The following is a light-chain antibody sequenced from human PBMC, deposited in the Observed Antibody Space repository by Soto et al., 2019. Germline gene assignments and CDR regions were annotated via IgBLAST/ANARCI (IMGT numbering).Light chain of an antibody. Sequence: QSALTQPASVSGSPGQSITISCTGTSSDVGYYNYVSWYQQHPGKAPKLMIYEVSNRPSGVSNRFSGSQSGNTASLSISGLQAEDEADYYCCSYTSSSSWVFGGGTKLTVL. CDR3: CSYTSSSSWV. J-gene: IGLJ3*02. CDR2: EVS. CDR1: SSDVGYYNY. V-gene: IGLV2-14*01.